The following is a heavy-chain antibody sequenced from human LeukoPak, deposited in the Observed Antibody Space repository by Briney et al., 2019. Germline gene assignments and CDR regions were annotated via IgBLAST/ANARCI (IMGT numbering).Heavy chain of an antibody. V-gene: IGHV1-69*13. CDR2: IIPIFGTA. CDR3: ARDVAVAGTGFYYFDY. J-gene: IGHJ4*02. CDR1: GGTFSSYA. Sequence: GASVKVSCKASGGTFSSYAISWVRQAPGQGLEWMGRIIPIFGTANYAQKFQGRVTITADESTSTAYMELSSLRSEDTAVYYCARDVAVAGTGFYYFDYWGQGTLVTVSS. D-gene: IGHD6-19*01.